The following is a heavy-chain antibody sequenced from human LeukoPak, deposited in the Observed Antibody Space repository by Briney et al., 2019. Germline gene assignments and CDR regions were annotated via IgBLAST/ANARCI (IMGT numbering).Heavy chain of an antibody. Sequence: SETLSLTCTVSGGSIYSSSYYWGWIRQPPGKGLEWIGSIHYSGSTYYNPSLKSRVTISVDTSKNQFSLKLSSVTAADTAVYYCAGHGYDYKDYYYYMDVWGKGTTVTVSS. CDR3: AGHGYDYKDYYYYMDV. J-gene: IGHJ6*03. D-gene: IGHD5-12*01. V-gene: IGHV4-39*01. CDR2: IHYSGST. CDR1: GGSIYSSSYY.